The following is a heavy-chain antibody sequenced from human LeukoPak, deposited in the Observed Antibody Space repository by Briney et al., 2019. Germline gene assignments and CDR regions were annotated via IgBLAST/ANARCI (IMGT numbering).Heavy chain of an antibody. CDR2: ISSSGSTI. CDR1: GFTFSNYY. V-gene: IGHV3-11*04. CDR3: ARPGWWELLGYFDY. Sequence: GGSLRLSCAASGFTFSNYYMSWVRQAPGKGLEWVSYISSSGSTIYYADSVKGRFTTSRDNAKNSLYLQMNSMRAEDTAVYYCARPGWWELLGYFDYWGEGTLGTVSS. J-gene: IGHJ4*02. D-gene: IGHD1-26*01.